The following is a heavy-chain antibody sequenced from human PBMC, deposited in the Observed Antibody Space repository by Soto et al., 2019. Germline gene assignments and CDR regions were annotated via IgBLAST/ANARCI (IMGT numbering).Heavy chain of an antibody. CDR3: ARDVVTAEAGSVNWFDP. J-gene: IGHJ5*02. Sequence: QVQLVESGGGVVQSGRSLTLSCAASGFSLRTYGMHWLRRAPGKGLEWVAFIWYDGTKKFYANSVKGRSTISKDNSNNILYLQMSGLRAEDTAVYYCARDVVTAEAGSVNWFDPWGQGTLVTVSS. V-gene: IGHV3-33*01. D-gene: IGHD2-21*01. CDR2: IWYDGTKK. CDR1: GFSLRTYG.